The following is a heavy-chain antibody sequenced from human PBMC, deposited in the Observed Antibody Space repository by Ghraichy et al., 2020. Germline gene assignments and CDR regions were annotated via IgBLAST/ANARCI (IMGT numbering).Heavy chain of an antibody. J-gene: IGHJ4*02. CDR2: IYYSGST. CDR1: GGSISSSSYY. CDR3: AGVVVTAIRGGFDY. V-gene: IGHV4-39*01. Sequence: SETLSLTCTVSGGSISSSSYYWGWIRQPPGKGLEWIGSIYYSGSTYYNPSLKSRVTISVDTSKNQFSLKLSSVTAADTAVYYCAGVVVTAIRGGFDYWGQGTLVTVSS. D-gene: IGHD2-21*02.